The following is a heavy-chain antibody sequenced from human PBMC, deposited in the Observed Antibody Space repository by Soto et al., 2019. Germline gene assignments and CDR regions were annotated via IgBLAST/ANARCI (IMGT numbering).Heavy chain of an antibody. CDR3: ARDVYCTTTSCYLHYAMDV. D-gene: IGHD2-2*01. CDR2: INPSGGTT. J-gene: IGHJ6*02. Sequence: QVQLVQSGTEVKKPGASVKVSCKASGYTFISYYMHWVRQAPGQGLEWMGIINPSGGTTYYAQNFQGRVTMTRDTYTSTVYMELSSLRSEDTAVYHCARDVYCTTTSCYLHYAMDVWGQGTTVTVSS. CDR1: GYTFISYY. V-gene: IGHV1-46*01.